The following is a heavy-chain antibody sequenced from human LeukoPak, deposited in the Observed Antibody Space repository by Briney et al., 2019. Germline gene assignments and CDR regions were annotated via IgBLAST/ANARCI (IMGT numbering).Heavy chain of an antibody. J-gene: IGHJ6*03. CDR2: IRYDGSNK. CDR3: ARDRRSEGYYYMDV. CDR1: GFTFSSYG. Sequence: GGSLRLSCAASGFTFSSYGMHWVRQAPGKGLEWVAFIRYDGSNKYYADSVKGRFTISRDNSKNTLYLQMNSLRAEDTAVYYCARDRRSEGYYYMDVWGKGTTVTVSS. D-gene: IGHD3-3*01. V-gene: IGHV3-30*02.